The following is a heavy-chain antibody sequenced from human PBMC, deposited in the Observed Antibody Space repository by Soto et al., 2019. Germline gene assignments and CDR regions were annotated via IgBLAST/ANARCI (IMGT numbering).Heavy chain of an antibody. V-gene: IGHV3-30*18. D-gene: IGHD1-26*01. CDR1: GFTFSSYG. CDR3: AKVRGELKGYFDY. CDR2: ISYDGSNK. Sequence: QVPLVESGGGVVQPGRSLRLSCAASGFTFSSYGMHWVRQAPGKGLEWVAVISYDGSNKYYADSVKGRFTISRDNSKNTLYLQMNSLRAEDTAVYYCAKVRGELKGYFDYWGQGTLVTVSS. J-gene: IGHJ4*02.